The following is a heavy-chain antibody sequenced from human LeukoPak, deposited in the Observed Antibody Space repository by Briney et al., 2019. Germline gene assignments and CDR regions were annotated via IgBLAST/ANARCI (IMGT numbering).Heavy chain of an antibody. D-gene: IGHD4-17*01. Sequence: SETLSLTCTVSGGSTSSGDYYWSWIRQPPGKGLEWIGYIYYSGSTYYNPSLKSRVTISVDTSKNQFSLKLSSVTAADTAVYYCASNTVTTYWYFDLWGRGTLVTVSS. CDR2: IYYSGST. J-gene: IGHJ2*01. V-gene: IGHV4-30-4*08. CDR1: GGSTSSGDYY. CDR3: ASNTVTTYWYFDL.